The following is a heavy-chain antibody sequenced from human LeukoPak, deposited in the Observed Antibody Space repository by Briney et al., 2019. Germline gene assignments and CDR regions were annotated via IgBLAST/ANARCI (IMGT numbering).Heavy chain of an antibody. CDR2: ISYDGSNT. CDR3: AREPSDIVVAYYYYGMDV. D-gene: IGHD2-15*01. CDR1: GFTFSSYG. J-gene: IGHJ6*02. Sequence: PGRSLRLSCAASGFTFSSYGMHWVRQAPGKGLEWVAVISYDGSNTYYADSVKGRFTISRDNSKNTLYLQMNSLRAEDTAVYYCAREPSDIVVAYYYYGMDVWGQGTTVTVSS. V-gene: IGHV3-30*03.